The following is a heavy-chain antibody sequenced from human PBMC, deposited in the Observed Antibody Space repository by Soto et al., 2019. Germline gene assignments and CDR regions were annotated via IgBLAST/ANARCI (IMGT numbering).Heavy chain of an antibody. CDR3: ARGPKMATIGYYYYYYGMDV. J-gene: IGHJ6*02. V-gene: IGHV4-59*01. CDR2: IYYSGST. Sequence: SETLSLTCTVSGGSISSYYWSWIRQPPGKGLEWIGYIYYSGSTNYNPSLKSRVTISVDTSKSQFSLKLSSVTAADTAVYYCARGPKMATIGYYYYYYGMDVWGQGTTVTVSS. CDR1: GGSISSYY. D-gene: IGHD5-12*01.